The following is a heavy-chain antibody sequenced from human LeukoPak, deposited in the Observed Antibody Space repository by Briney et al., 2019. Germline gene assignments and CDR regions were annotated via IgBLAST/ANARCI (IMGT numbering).Heavy chain of an antibody. J-gene: IGHJ3*02. Sequence: ASVKVSCKASGYTFTGYYMHWVRQAPGQGLEWMGWINPNSGGTNYAQKFQGRVTMTRNTSISTAYMELSSLRSEDTAVYYCARVQSQFFIVAPGIAFDIWGQGTMVTVSS. CDR1: GYTFTGYY. V-gene: IGHV1-2*02. D-gene: IGHD6-13*01. CDR2: INPNSGGT. CDR3: ARVQSQFFIVAPGIAFDI.